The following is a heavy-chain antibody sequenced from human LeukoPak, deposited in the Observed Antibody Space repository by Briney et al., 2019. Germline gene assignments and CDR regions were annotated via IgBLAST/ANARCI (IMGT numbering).Heavy chain of an antibody. D-gene: IGHD1-26*01. Sequence: ASVKVSCKASGYTFTSYDINWVRQATGQGLEWMGWMNPNSGGTNYAQKFQGRVTMTRDTSISTAYMELSRLRSDDTAVYYCASLTHSGSYPFDYWGQGTLVTVSS. CDR3: ASLTHSGSYPFDY. CDR1: GYTFTSYD. J-gene: IGHJ4*02. V-gene: IGHV1-2*02. CDR2: MNPNSGGT.